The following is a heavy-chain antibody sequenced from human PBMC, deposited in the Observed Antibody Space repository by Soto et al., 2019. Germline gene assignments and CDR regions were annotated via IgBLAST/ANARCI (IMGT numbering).Heavy chain of an antibody. J-gene: IGHJ3*02. CDR2: INHSGST. V-gene: IGHV4-34*01. D-gene: IGHD3-22*01. CDR3: ERGTYYYDSSGYYPI. CDR1: GGSFSGYY. Sequence: SETLSLTCAVYGGSFSGYYWSWIRQPPGKGLEWIGEINHSGSTNYNPSLKSRVTISVDTSKNQFSLKLSSVTAADTAVYYCERGTYYYDSSGYYPIWGQGTMVPVSS.